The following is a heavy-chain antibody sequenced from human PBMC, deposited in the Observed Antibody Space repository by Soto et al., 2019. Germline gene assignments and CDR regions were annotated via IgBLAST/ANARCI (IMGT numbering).Heavy chain of an antibody. V-gene: IGHV4-4*02. CDR1: GGSISSTNW. Sequence: QVQLRESGPGLVKPSGTLSLNCAVSGGSISSTNWWTWVRQSPGKGLAWIGEMYHSGSTTYNPSLRGRVTMSVDKSNNQFSLQLRHVTAADTAVYYCATLPPRIQLAVLPIPTWCRGTLVTVSA. CDR2: MYHSGST. CDR3: ATLPPRIQLAVLPIPT. D-gene: IGHD1-1*01. J-gene: IGHJ5*02.